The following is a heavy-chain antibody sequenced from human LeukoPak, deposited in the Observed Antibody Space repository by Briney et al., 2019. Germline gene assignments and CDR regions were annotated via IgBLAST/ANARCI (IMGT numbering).Heavy chain of an antibody. CDR2: ISGSGGNT. D-gene: IGHD6-19*01. J-gene: IGHJ5*02. CDR1: GFTFTTSA. Sequence: QPGGSLRLSCAASGFTFTTSAMSWVRQAPGEGLEWVSAISGSGGNTYYEDSVKGRFTISRDNSKNTLYLQMNTLRAEDTAVYYCARDGTAVAGVNWFDPWGQGTLVTVSS. V-gene: IGHV3-23*01. CDR3: ARDGTAVAGVNWFDP.